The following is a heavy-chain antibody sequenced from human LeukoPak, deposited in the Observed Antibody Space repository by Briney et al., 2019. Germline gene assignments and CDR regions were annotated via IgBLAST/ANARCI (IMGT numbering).Heavy chain of an antibody. J-gene: IGHJ4*02. V-gene: IGHV1-69*13. CDR2: IIPIFGTA. D-gene: IGHD3-22*01. Sequence: GASVTVSCKASGGTFSIYAVSWVRQAPGQGLEWMGGIIPIFGTANYAQKFQDRVTTTADESTSTAYMELSSLRSEDTAVYYCARGYYDSSGYPHYWGQGTLVTVSS. CDR3: ARGYYDSSGYPHY. CDR1: GGTFSIYA.